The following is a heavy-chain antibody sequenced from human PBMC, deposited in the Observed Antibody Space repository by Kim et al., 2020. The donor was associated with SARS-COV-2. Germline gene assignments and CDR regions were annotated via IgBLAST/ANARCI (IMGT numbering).Heavy chain of an antibody. CDR1: GYTFTGYY. D-gene: IGHD3-22*01. CDR2: INPNSGGT. CDR3: AREYYDSSGYSAEYFQH. J-gene: IGHJ1*01. V-gene: IGHV1-2*02. Sequence: ASVKVSCKASGYTFTGYYMHWVRQAPGQGLEWMGWINPNSGGTNYAQKFQGRVTMTRETSISTAYMELSRLRSDDTAVYYCAREYYDSSGYSAEYFQHWGQGTLVTVSS.